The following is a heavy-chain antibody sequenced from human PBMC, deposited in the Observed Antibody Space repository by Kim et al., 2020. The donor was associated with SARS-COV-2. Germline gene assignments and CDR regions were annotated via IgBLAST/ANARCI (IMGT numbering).Heavy chain of an antibody. V-gene: IGHV4-34*01. CDR3: ARANIVVVPAALGLGYYYYYCMDV. CDR2: INHSGST. CDR1: GGSFSGYY. J-gene: IGHJ6*02. Sequence: SETLSLTCAVYGGSFSGYYWSWFRQPPGKGLEWIGEINHSGSTNYNPSLKSRVTISVDTSKNQFSLKLSSVTAAATAVYYCARANIVVVPAALGLGYYYYYCMDVWGQWTTVTVSS. D-gene: IGHD2-2*01.